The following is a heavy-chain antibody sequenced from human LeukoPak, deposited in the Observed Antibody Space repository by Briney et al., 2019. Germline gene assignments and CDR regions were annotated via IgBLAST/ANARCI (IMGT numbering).Heavy chain of an antibody. CDR1: GFTFSSYA. Sequence: GGSLRLSCAASGFTFSSYAMSWVRQAPGKGLEWVSVIYSDGSTYYADSVKGRFTISRDNPKNTLYLQMNSLRAEDTAVYYCARAGSSSKQYYFDSWGQGTLVTVSS. V-gene: IGHV3-53*01. CDR2: IYSDGST. D-gene: IGHD6-13*01. J-gene: IGHJ4*02. CDR3: ARAGSSSKQYYFDS.